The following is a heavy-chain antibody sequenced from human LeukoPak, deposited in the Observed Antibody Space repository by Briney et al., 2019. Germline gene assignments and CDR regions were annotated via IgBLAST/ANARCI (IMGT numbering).Heavy chain of an antibody. Sequence: SETLSLTCAVYGGSFSGYYWSWIRQPPGKGLEWIGEIYHSGSTNYNPSLKSRVTISVDTSKNQFSLKLSSVTAADTAVYYCARDVDTAMGYDYWGQGTLVTVSS. D-gene: IGHD5-18*01. CDR2: IYHSGST. J-gene: IGHJ4*02. CDR1: GGSFSGYY. V-gene: IGHV4-34*01. CDR3: ARDVDTAMGYDY.